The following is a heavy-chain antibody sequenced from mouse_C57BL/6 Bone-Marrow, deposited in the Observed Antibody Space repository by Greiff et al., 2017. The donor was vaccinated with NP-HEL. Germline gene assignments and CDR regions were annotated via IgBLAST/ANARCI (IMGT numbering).Heavy chain of an antibody. V-gene: IGHV1-80*01. D-gene: IGHD2-5*01. Sequence: QVQLQQSGAELVKPGASVKISCKASGYAFSSYWMNWVKQRPGKGLEWIGQIYPGDGDTNYNGKFKGKATLTADKSSSTAYMQLSSLTSEDSAVYFCARSSIVTTGYFDYWGQGTTLTVSS. CDR2: IYPGDGDT. J-gene: IGHJ2*01. CDR1: GYAFSSYW. CDR3: ARSSIVTTGYFDY.